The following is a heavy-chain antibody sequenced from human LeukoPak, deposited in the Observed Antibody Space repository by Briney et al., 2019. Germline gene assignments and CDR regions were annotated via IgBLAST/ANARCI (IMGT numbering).Heavy chain of an antibody. Sequence: PSETLSPTCTVSGGSISSYHWIWIRQPPGKGLEWIGYIYYSGSTNYNPSLKSRVTISVDTSKNQFSLKLSSVTAADTAVYYCARHSKYYYDSSGSYVGYFQHWGQGTLVTVSS. D-gene: IGHD3-22*01. CDR2: IYYSGST. J-gene: IGHJ1*01. V-gene: IGHV4-59*08. CDR1: GGSISSYH. CDR3: ARHSKYYYDSSGSYVGYFQH.